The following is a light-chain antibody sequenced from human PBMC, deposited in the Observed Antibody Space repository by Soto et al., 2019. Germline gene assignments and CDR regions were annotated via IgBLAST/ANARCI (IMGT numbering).Light chain of an antibody. CDR2: KAS. Sequence: DIQLTQSPSTLSGSVVDRFTITCLASQTISSWLAWYQQKPGKAPKLLIYKASTLKSGVPSRFSGSGSGTEFTLTISSLQPDDFATYYCQQYNSYPWTFGQGTKVDIK. CDR3: QQYNSYPWT. V-gene: IGKV1-5*03. CDR1: QTISSW. J-gene: IGKJ1*01.